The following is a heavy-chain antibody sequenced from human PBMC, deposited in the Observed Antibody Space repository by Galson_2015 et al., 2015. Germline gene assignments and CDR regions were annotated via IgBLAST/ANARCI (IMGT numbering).Heavy chain of an antibody. CDR1: GFTFSSYA. CDR2: ISYDGSNK. V-gene: IGHV3-30-3*01. D-gene: IGHD3-10*01. CDR3: ARDRVLGVISTTLDY. Sequence: SLRLSCAASGFTFSSYAMHWVRQAPGKGLEWVAVISYDGSNKYYADSVKGRFTISRDNSKNTLYLQMSSLRAEDTAVYYCARDRVLGVISTTLDYWAREPWSPSPQ. J-gene: IGHJ4*02.